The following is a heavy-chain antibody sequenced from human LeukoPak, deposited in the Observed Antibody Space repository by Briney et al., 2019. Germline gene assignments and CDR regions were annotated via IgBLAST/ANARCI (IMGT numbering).Heavy chain of an antibody. J-gene: IGHJ5*02. V-gene: IGHV4-31*03. D-gene: IGHD3-10*01. CDR2: IYYSGSA. CDR1: GGSISSGGYY. CDR3: ARGEVLLWFGEAINWFDP. Sequence: PSETLSLTCTVSGGSISSGGYYWSWIRQHPGKGLEWIGYIYYSGSAYYNPSLKSRVTISVDTSKNQFSLKLSSVTAADTAVYYCARGEVLLWFGEAINWFDPWGQGTLVTVSS.